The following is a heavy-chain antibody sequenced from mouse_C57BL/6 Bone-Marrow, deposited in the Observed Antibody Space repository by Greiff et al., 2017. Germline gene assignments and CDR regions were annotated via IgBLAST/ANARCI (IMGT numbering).Heavy chain of an antibody. J-gene: IGHJ3*01. CDR2: ISSGISYT. V-gene: IGHV5-6*01. Sequence: EVQLVESGGDLVKPGGSLKLSCAASGFTFSSYGMSWVRQTPDKRLEWVATISSGISYTYYPDSVKGRFTISRDNAKNTLYLQMSSLKSEDTAMYYWAKRGFSGFAYWGQGTLVTVSA. CDR3: AKRGFSGFAY. CDR1: GFTFSSYG.